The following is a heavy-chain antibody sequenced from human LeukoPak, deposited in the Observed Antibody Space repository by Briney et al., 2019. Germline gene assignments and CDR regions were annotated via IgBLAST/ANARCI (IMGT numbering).Heavy chain of an antibody. D-gene: IGHD2-2*01. CDR2: INPNSGGT. J-gene: IGHJ4*02. Sequence: ASVKVSCKASGYTFTGYHMHWVRQAPGQGLEWMGWINPNSGGTNYAQKFQGRVTMTRDTSISTAYMELSRLRSDDTAVYYCAIFGDRPAAIAFSDYWGQGTLVTVSS. V-gene: IGHV1-2*02. CDR1: GYTFTGYH. CDR3: AIFGDRPAAIAFSDY.